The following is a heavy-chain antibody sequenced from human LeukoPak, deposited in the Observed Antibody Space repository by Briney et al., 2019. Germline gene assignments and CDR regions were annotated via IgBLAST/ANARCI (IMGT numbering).Heavy chain of an antibody. Sequence: SETLSLTCAVSGGSISSGGYSWSWIRQPPGKGLEWIGYIYHSGSTYYNPSLKSRVTISVDTSKNQFSLKLSSVTAADTAVYYCASLSYYYDSSGYIDYWGQGTLVTVSS. J-gene: IGHJ4*02. D-gene: IGHD3-22*01. CDR2: IYHSGST. CDR1: GGSISSGGYS. V-gene: IGHV4-30-2*01. CDR3: ASLSYYYDSSGYIDY.